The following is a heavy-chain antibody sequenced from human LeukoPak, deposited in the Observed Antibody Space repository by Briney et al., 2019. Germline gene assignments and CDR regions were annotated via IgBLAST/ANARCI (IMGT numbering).Heavy chain of an antibody. J-gene: IGHJ4*02. CDR1: GFTVSSNY. Sequence: GGSLRLSCAASGFTVSSNYMSWVRQAPGKGLEWVSAISGSGGSTYYADSVKGRFTISRDNSKNTLYLQMNSLRAEDTAVYYCAKDLRSGTTSYWGQGTLVTVSS. V-gene: IGHV3-23*01. CDR3: AKDLRSGTTSY. CDR2: ISGSGGST. D-gene: IGHD1-1*01.